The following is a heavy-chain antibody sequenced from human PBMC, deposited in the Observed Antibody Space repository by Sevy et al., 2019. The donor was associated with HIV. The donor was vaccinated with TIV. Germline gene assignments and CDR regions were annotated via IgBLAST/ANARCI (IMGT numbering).Heavy chain of an antibody. CDR1: GYTFTGYY. D-gene: IGHD3-22*01. Sequence: ASVKVSCKASGYTFTGYYMHWVRQAPGQGLEWMGWINPNSGGTNYAQMFQGRVTMTRDTSISTAYMELSRLRSDDTAVYYCARLDGYYYDSSGYYEVNYFDYWGQGTLVTVSS. CDR3: ARLDGYYYDSSGYYEVNYFDY. J-gene: IGHJ4*02. CDR2: INPNSGGT. V-gene: IGHV1-2*02.